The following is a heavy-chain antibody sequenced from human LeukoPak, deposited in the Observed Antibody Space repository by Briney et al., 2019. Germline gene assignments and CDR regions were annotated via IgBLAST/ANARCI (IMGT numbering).Heavy chain of an antibody. Sequence: GGSLRLSCAASGFDFSSNWMHWVRHAPGQGLVWVSRIKGDGISTNYADSVKGRFTISRDIVKNTLYLQMNSLRAEDTGVYYCAEDHYWSIDYWGRGTLVTVSS. D-gene: IGHD3-3*01. CDR3: AEDHYWSIDY. CDR1: GFDFSSNW. J-gene: IGHJ4*02. CDR2: IKGDGIST. V-gene: IGHV3-74*01.